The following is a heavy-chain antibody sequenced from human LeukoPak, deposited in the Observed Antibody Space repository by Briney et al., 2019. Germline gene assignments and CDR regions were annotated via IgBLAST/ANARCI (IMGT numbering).Heavy chain of an antibody. J-gene: IGHJ6*02. CDR3: ARVDTNYYYYGMDV. CDR1: GGSISSGGYY. D-gene: IGHD3-9*01. CDR2: IYYSGST. V-gene: IGHV4-31*03. Sequence: KSSQTLSLTCTVSGGSISSGGYYWSWIRQHPGKGLEWIGYIYYSGSTYYNPSLKSRVTISVVTSKNQFSLKLSSVTAVDTAVYYCARVDTNYYYYGMDVWGQGTTVTVSS.